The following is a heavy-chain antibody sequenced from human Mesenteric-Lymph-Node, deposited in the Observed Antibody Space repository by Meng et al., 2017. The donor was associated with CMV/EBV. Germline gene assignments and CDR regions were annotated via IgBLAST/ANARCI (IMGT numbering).Heavy chain of an antibody. CDR2: ISSSSSTI. Sequence: GESLKISCAASGFTFSTYDMNWVRQAPGKGLEWVSYISSSSSTIYYADSVKGRFTISRDNAKNSLYLQMNSLRAEDTAVYYCARDWLSWGQGTLVTVS. CDR1: GFTFSTYD. CDR3: ARDWLS. D-gene: IGHD3-9*01. V-gene: IGHV3-48*04. J-gene: IGHJ5*02.